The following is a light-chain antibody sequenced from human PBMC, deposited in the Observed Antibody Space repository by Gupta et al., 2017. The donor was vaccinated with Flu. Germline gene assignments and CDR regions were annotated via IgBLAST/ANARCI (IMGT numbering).Light chain of an antibody. V-gene: IGKV3-15*01. CDR3: QQYNNWLA. CDR1: QSVSSN. CDR2: GAS. Sequence: ELVMTQSPVTLSVSPGERATLSCRASQSVSSNLAWYQQKPGQAPRLLIYGASTRATGIPARFSGSGSGTEFTLTISSLQSEDFAVYYCQQYNNWLAFGGGTKVEIK. J-gene: IGKJ4*01.